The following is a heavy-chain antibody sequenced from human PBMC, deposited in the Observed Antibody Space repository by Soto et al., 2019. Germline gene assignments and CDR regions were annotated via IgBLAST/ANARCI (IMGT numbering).Heavy chain of an antibody. Sequence: QVQLVQSGAEVKKPGSSVKVSCKASGGTFSSYAISWVRQAPGQGLEWMGGIIPIFGTANYAQKFQGRVTNTADESTSTAYMELRSLRSEDTAGYYCASRIAACPNWFDPWGQGTLVTVSS. J-gene: IGHJ5*02. CDR2: IIPIFGTA. CDR3: ASRIAACPNWFDP. V-gene: IGHV1-69*01. CDR1: GGTFSSYA. D-gene: IGHD6-6*01.